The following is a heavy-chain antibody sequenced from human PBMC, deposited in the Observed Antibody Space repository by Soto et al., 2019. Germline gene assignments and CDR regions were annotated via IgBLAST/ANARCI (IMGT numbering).Heavy chain of an antibody. Sequence: EAQLVESGGGLVQPGGSLRLSCAASGFTFSNYEMHWVRQGPGKGLEYVSGISNNGAHTDYAKSVKGRFTISRDNSENTLYLQMGSLRAEDMALYYCARRGYGSRWPNVDMDVWGKGTTVTVSS. CDR2: ISNNGAHT. J-gene: IGHJ6*03. CDR1: GFTFSNYE. V-gene: IGHV3-64*01. D-gene: IGHD6-13*01. CDR3: ARRGYGSRWPNVDMDV.